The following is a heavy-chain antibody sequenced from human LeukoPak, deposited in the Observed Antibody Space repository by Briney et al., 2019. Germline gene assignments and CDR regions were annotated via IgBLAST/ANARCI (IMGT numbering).Heavy chain of an antibody. J-gene: IGHJ5*02. CDR3: AKRGDSGSYRWFDP. CDR1: GFTFSGFA. CDR2: ISSDANNK. V-gene: IGHV3-30*18. D-gene: IGHD1-26*01. Sequence: GGSLRLSCAASGFTFSGFAMHWVRQAPGKGLEWVALISSDANNKYYADSVQGRFTISRDNSKNTLYLQVDSLRPEDTAVYYCAKRGDSGSYRWFDPWGQGTLVTVSS.